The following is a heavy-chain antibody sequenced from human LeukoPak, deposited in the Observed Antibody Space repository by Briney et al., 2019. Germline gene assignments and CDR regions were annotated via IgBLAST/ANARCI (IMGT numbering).Heavy chain of an antibody. Sequence: SVKVSCKASGGTFSSYAISWVRQAPGQGLEWMGGIIPIFGTTNYAQKFQGRVTITADESTSTAYMELSSLRSEDTAVYYCAREACSGGSCYSEGNYYYYGMDVWGQGTTVTVSS. J-gene: IGHJ6*02. CDR1: GGTFSSYA. CDR3: AREACSGGSCYSEGNYYYYGMDV. CDR2: IIPIFGTT. D-gene: IGHD2-15*01. V-gene: IGHV1-69*13.